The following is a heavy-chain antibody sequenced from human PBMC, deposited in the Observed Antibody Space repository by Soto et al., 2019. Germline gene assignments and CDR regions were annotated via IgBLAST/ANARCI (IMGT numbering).Heavy chain of an antibody. J-gene: IGHJ4*02. CDR2: IWYDGSNK. CDR1: GFTFSSYG. CDR3: SRDPLGYCSGGSCSDYGDY. D-gene: IGHD2-15*01. Sequence: GGSLRLSCAASGFTFSSYGMHWVRQAPGKGLEWVAVIWYDGSNKYYADYVKGRFTISRDNSKNTLYLQMNSLRAEDTAVYYCSRDPLGYCSGGSCSDYGDYWGQGTLVTVSS. V-gene: IGHV3-33*01.